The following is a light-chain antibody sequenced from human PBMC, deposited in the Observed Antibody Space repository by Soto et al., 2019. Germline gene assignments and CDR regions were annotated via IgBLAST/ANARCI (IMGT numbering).Light chain of an antibody. Sequence: QSALTQPRSVSGSPGQSVTLSCTGTSSDVGGYNFVSWYQQHPGKAHKLMIYDVNKRPSGDPDRFSGSKSGNTASLTISGLQAEDVAYYYCCSNAGSYTYIFGTGTKVTVL. CDR1: SSDVGGYNF. V-gene: IGLV2-11*01. CDR3: CSNAGSYTYI. J-gene: IGLJ1*01. CDR2: DVN.